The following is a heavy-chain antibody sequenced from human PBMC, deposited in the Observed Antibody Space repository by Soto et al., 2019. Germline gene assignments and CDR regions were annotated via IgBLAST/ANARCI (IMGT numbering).Heavy chain of an antibody. Sequence: EVQLVESGGGLVQPGGSLRLSCAASGFTFSSYWMSWVRQAPGKGLEWVANIKQDGSEKYYVDSVKGRFTISRDNAKNSLYLQMNSLRAEDTAVYYCARDLDCSSTSGLFPDYYYYYMDVWGKGTTVTVSS. V-gene: IGHV3-7*01. CDR3: ARDLDCSSTSGLFPDYYYYYMDV. D-gene: IGHD2-2*01. CDR1: GFTFSSYW. J-gene: IGHJ6*03. CDR2: IKQDGSEK.